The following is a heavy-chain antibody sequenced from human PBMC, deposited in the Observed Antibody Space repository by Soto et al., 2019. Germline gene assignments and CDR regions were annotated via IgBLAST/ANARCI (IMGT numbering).Heavy chain of an antibody. Sequence: QVQLVQSGAEVKKPGSSVKVSCKASGGTFSSYAISWVRQAPGQGLEWMGGIIPIFGTANYAQKFQGRVTITADESTCTAYMELSSLRSEDTAVYYCAREFRYSYGYSPAFYYYYYGMDVWGQGTTVTVSS. CDR1: GGTFSSYA. CDR3: AREFRYSYGYSPAFYYYYYGMDV. D-gene: IGHD5-18*01. V-gene: IGHV1-69*01. J-gene: IGHJ6*02. CDR2: IIPIFGTA.